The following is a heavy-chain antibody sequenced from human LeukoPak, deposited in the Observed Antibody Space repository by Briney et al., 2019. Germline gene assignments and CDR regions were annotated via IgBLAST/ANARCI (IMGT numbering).Heavy chain of an antibody. CDR2: ISAYNGNT. D-gene: IGHD6-13*01. CDR1: GYTFTSYG. CDR3: IAAAGTKWFDP. J-gene: IGHJ5*02. Sequence: ASVNVSCKASGYTFTSYGISWVGQAPGQGREWMGWISAYNGNTNYAQKLQGRVTMTKDTSTSTAYMELRSLRSDDTAVYYCIAAAGTKWFDPWGQGTLVTVCS. V-gene: IGHV1-18*01.